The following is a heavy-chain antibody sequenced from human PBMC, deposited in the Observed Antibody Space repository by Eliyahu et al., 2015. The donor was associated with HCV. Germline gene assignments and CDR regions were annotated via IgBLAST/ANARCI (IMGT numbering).Heavy chain of an antibody. Sequence: QVQLVQSGAEVKKPGASVKVSCKASGYTFTSXDINWVRQATGKGLEWMGWMNPNSGNTGYAQKFQGRVTMTRNTSISTAYMELSSLRSEDTAVYYCARGRLHLGYCSSTSCFPFDYWGQGTLVTVSS. CDR1: GYTFTSXD. V-gene: IGHV1-8*01. D-gene: IGHD2-2*01. CDR2: MNPNSGNT. J-gene: IGHJ4*02. CDR3: ARGRLHLGYCSSTSCFPFDY.